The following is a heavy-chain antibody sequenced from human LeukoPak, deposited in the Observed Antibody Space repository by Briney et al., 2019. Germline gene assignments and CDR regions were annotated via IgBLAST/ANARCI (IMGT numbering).Heavy chain of an antibody. CDR1: GFTFGSNW. D-gene: IGHD4-17*01. Sequence: GGSLRPSCAASGFTFGSNWMSWVRQAPGKGLEWVSSISSSSSYIYYADSVKGRFTISRDNAKNSLYLQMNSLRAEDTAVYYCAREEGLTTVTTWDYWGQGTLVTVSS. CDR3: AREEGLTTVTTWDY. CDR2: ISSSSSYI. V-gene: IGHV3-21*01. J-gene: IGHJ4*02.